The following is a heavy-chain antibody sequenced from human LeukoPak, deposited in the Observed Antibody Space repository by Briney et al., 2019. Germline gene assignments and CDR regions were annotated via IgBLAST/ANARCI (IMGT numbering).Heavy chain of an antibody. CDR1: GGSISSISYY. CDR2: IYYSGST. Sequence: SETLSLTCTVSGGSISSISYYWGWIRQPPGKGLEWIGSIYYSGSTYYNPSLKSRITISVDTSKNQFSLKLSSVTAADTAVYYCARVMFGPGSLAFDYWGQGTLVTVSS. CDR3: ARVMFGPGSLAFDY. J-gene: IGHJ4*02. V-gene: IGHV4-39*07. D-gene: IGHD3-10*02.